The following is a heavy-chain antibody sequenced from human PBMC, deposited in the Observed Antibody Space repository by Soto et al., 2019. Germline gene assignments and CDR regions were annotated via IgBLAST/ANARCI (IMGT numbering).Heavy chain of an antibody. Sequence: QVQLQESGPGLVKPSQTLSLTCAVSGASINNGGYYWSWVRQHPGKGLEWLGHIYHSGDTYYNPSLKSRLTISVDTSKNHFSLNLTSATAADTAVYYCARMVRGGRGLAPWGQGTLVSVSS. J-gene: IGHJ5*02. CDR3: ARMVRGGRGLAP. CDR1: GASINNGGYY. CDR2: IYHSGDT. V-gene: IGHV4-31*11. D-gene: IGHD3-10*01.